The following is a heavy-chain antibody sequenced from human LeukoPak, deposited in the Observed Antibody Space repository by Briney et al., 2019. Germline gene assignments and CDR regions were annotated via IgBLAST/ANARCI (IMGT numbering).Heavy chain of an antibody. V-gene: IGHV1-2*02. D-gene: IGHD3-9*01. CDR3: ARDPSDWLSGDAFDI. CDR1: GYTFTGYY. CDR2: INPNSGGT. Sequence: ASVKVSCKASGYTFTGYYMHWVRQAPGQGLEWMGWINPNSGGTNYAQKFQGRVTMTRDTSISTAYMELSRLRSDDTAVYYCARDPSDWLSGDAFDIWGQGTMVTVSS. J-gene: IGHJ3*02.